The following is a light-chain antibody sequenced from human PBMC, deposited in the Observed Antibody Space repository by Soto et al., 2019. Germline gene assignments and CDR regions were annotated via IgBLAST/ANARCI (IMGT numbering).Light chain of an antibody. J-gene: IGKJ1*01. CDR3: HEYNNWPPGT. V-gene: IGKV3-15*01. CDR2: GAS. CDR1: QSVSSN. Sequence: EIVMTQSPATLSVSPGERATLSCRASQSVSSNLAWYQQKPGQAPRLLIYGASTRATGIPARFSGSGSGTEFTLTISSLQSEDFAVYYCHEYNNWPPGTFGQGTKVEIQ.